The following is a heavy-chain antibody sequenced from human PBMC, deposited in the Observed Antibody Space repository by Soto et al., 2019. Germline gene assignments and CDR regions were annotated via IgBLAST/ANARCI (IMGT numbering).Heavy chain of an antibody. V-gene: IGHV3-33*01. CDR3: ARGLYSGWHYFDY. CDR1: GFTFSSNG. CDR2: IWYDGTNK. Sequence: GGSLRLSCAASGFTFSSNGMHWVRQAPGKGLEWVAIIWYDGTNKYYADSVKGRFTISRDNSKNTLYLQMNSLRAEDTAVYYCARGLYSGWHYFDYWGQGTLVTVSS. D-gene: IGHD5-12*01. J-gene: IGHJ4*02.